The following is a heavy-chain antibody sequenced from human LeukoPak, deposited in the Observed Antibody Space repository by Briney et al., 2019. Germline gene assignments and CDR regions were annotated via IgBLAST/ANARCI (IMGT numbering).Heavy chain of an antibody. CDR2: IYTTGGT. CDR1: GGSISTYY. CDR3: AREINWFDP. J-gene: IGHJ5*02. V-gene: IGHV4-4*07. Sequence: SETLSLTCSVSGGSISTYYWSWIRQPAGKGLEWIGRIYTTGGTNYSPSLKSRVTMSVDTSKNQFSLKLTSVTAADTAVYYCAREINWFDPWGQGTLVTVSS.